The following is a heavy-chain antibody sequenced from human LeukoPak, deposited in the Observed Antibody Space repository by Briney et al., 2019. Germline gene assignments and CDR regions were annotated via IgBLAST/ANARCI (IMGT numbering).Heavy chain of an antibody. V-gene: IGHV4-39*01. CDR1: GGSICSTTSY. CDR2: IYYSGST. CDR3: ARRIYGANSLFSDWYFDL. J-gene: IGHJ2*01. D-gene: IGHD4-23*01. Sequence: PSETLSLTCSVPGGSICSTTSYWGWIRQPPGEGLEWIGSIYYSGSTYYNPSLKSRLTISVDTSKNQFSLKLSSVTAADTAVYYCARRIYGANSLFSDWYFDLWGRGALVTVSS.